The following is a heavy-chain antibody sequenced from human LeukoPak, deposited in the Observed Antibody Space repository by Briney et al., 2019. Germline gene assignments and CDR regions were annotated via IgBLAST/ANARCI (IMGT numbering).Heavy chain of an antibody. V-gene: IGHV3-23*01. CDR2: ISSSGSTI. Sequence: GGSLRLSCAASGFTFSNYAMTWVRQAPGKGLEWVSYISSSGSTIYYADSVKGRFTISRDNSKNTLYLQMNSLRAEDTAVYYCAKVYFEWFGENSHYWGQGTLVTVSS. D-gene: IGHD3-9*01. CDR1: GFTFSNYA. CDR3: AKVYFEWFGENSHY. J-gene: IGHJ4*02.